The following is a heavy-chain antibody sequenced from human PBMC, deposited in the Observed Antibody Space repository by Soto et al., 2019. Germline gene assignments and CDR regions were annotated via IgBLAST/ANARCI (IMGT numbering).Heavy chain of an antibody. D-gene: IGHD1-26*01. CDR1: EFTFSSYW. CDR2: IDGEGGEK. V-gene: IGHV3-7*05. Sequence: PGGSLRLSCETSEFTFSSYWMTWVRRTPGKGLEWVANIDGEGGEKNYADSVKGRFTISRDNAKKSLYLQMNSLRADDTAVYYCAGGLYNGSPHLFYWGQGTLVTVSS. J-gene: IGHJ4*02. CDR3: AGGLYNGSPHLFY.